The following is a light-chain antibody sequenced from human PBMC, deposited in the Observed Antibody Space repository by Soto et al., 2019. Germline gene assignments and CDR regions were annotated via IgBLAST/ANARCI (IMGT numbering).Light chain of an antibody. CDR2: AAS. J-gene: IGKJ4*01. CDR3: QQSYSTPLT. CDR1: QSISSY. V-gene: IGKV1-39*01. Sequence: DIQMTQSPSSLSASVGDRVTITCRASQSISSYLNWYQQKPGKAPKLLIYAASSLRSGVPSRFSGSGSGTDFTLTISSLQPEDFVAYYCQQSYSTPLTFGGGTKVEIK.